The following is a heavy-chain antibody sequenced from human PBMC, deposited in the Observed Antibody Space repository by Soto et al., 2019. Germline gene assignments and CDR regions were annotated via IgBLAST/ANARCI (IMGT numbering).Heavy chain of an antibody. CDR2: ISYDGSNK. CDR3: ARISSSWYRSEYYFDY. D-gene: IGHD6-13*01. J-gene: IGHJ4*02. Sequence: PGGSLRLSCAASGFTFSSYGMHWVRQAPGKGLEWVAVISYDGSNKYYADSVKGRFTISRDNSKNTLYLQMNSLRAEDTAVYYCARISSSWYRSEYYFDYWGQGTLVTVSS. CDR1: GFTFSSYG. V-gene: IGHV3-30*03.